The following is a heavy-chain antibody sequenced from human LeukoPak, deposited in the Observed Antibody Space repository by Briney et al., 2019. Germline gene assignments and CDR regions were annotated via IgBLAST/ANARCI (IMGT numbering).Heavy chain of an antibody. CDR1: GFTFSSYA. Sequence: GGSLRLSCAASGFTFSSYAMNWVRQAPGKGLEWVSLISPSGGSTSYADSVKGRFTISRDNSKNTLHLQMNSLKAEDTAVYFCAKDRSWGTWYDYWGQGTLVTVSS. CDR2: ISPSGGST. CDR3: AKDRSWGTWYDY. V-gene: IGHV3-23*01. J-gene: IGHJ4*02. D-gene: IGHD6-13*01.